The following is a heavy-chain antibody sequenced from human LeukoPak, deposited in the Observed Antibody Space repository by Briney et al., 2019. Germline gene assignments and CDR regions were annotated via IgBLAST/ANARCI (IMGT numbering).Heavy chain of an antibody. J-gene: IGHJ4*02. CDR3: ARDIAAAGTGLEY. CDR2: ISSSSTYI. CDR1: GFIFRGYS. D-gene: IGHD6-13*01. V-gene: IGHV3-21*01. Sequence: GGSLRLSCSAPGFIFRGYSINWVRQAPGKGLEWVSSISSSSTYIYYADSVEGRFTISRDNAKNSLFLQMNSLRAEDTAVYYCARDIAAAGTGLEYWGQGTLVTVSS.